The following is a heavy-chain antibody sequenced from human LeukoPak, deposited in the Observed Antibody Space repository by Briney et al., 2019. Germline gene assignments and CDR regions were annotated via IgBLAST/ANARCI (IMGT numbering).Heavy chain of an antibody. D-gene: IGHD6-19*01. CDR1: GGSFSGYY. V-gene: IGHV4-34*01. J-gene: IGHJ4*02. CDR2: IYFGGST. Sequence: SETLSLTCAVYGGSFSGYYWSWIRQPPGKGLEWIGSIYFGGSTYSNPSLKSRVTISVDTSKDQFSLRLSSVTAADTSIYYCARLVAGTKELGYWGQGTLVTVSS. CDR3: ARLVAGTKELGY.